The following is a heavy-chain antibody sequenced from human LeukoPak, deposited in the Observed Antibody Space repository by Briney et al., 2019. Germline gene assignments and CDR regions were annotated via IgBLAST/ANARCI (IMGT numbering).Heavy chain of an antibody. CDR2: ISNNGAST. CDR3: AKVGSNWNYLTYYYGMDV. D-gene: IGHD1-7*01. V-gene: IGHV3-23*01. CDR1: GFTFSSYA. Sequence: GGSLRLSCVASGFTFSSYAMSWVRQAPGKGLEWVSVISNNGASTYYADSVKGRFTISRDNSKNTLYLQMNSLRAEDTAVYYCAKVGSNWNYLTYYYGMDVWGQGTTVTVSS. J-gene: IGHJ6*02.